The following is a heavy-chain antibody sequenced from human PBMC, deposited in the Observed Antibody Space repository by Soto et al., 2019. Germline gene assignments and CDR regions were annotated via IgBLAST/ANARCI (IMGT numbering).Heavy chain of an antibody. Sequence: QVQLVESGGGVVQPGRSLRLYCAASGFTFSSYGMHWVRQAPGKGLAWVAVISYDGSNKYYADSVKGRFTISRDNSKNTLYLQMNSLRAEDTAVYYCAKSPKYSSGWYADYWGQGTLVTVSS. J-gene: IGHJ4*02. CDR3: AKSPKYSSGWYADY. CDR2: ISYDGSNK. CDR1: GFTFSSYG. V-gene: IGHV3-30*18. D-gene: IGHD6-19*01.